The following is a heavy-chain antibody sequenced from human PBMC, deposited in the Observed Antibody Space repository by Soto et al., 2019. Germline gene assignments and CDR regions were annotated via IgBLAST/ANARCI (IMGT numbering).Heavy chain of an antibody. J-gene: IGHJ4*02. CDR3: ARRITRPERFYY. V-gene: IGHV4-39*01. CDR2: IYYSGNT. D-gene: IGHD1-20*01. CDR1: GGSISRSSYY. Sequence: PSETLSLTCTVSGGSISRSSYYWGWIRQPPGKGLEWIGNIYYSGNTYYNPSLQSRVTISVDTSKNQFSLKLTSATDADTAVYYCARRITRPERFYYWGQGALVTVSS.